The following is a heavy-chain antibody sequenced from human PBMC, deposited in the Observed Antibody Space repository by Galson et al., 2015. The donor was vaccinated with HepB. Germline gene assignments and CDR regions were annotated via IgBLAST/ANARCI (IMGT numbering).Heavy chain of an antibody. V-gene: IGHV1-69*04. CDR3: ARETHNYYDSSGYPLY. CDR1: GGTFSSYT. Sequence: SVKVSCKASGGTFSSYTISWVRLAPGQGLEWMGRIIPILGIANYAQKFQGRVTITADKSTSTAYMELSSLRSEGTAVYYCARETHNYYDSSGYPLYWGQGTLVTVSS. J-gene: IGHJ4*02. CDR2: IIPILGIA. D-gene: IGHD3-22*01.